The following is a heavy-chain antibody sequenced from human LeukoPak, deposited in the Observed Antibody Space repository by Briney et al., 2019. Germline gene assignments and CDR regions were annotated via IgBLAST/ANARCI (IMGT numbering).Heavy chain of an antibody. V-gene: IGHV1-69*13. D-gene: IGHD2-2*01. CDR1: GGTFSSYA. J-gene: IGHJ4*02. CDR2: IIPIFGTA. Sequence: ASVKVSCKASGGTFSSYAISWVRQAPGQGLEWMGGIIPIFGTANYAQKFQGRVTITADESTSTAYMELSSLRSEDTAVYYCARDLTTPAADNDCWGQGTLVTVSS. CDR3: ARDLTTPAADNDC.